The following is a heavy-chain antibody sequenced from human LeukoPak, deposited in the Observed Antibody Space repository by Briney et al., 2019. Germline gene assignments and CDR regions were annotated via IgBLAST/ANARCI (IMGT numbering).Heavy chain of an antibody. CDR1: GFTFSSYA. J-gene: IGHJ4*02. Sequence: GGSLRLSCAASGFTFSSYAMSWVRQAPGKGLEWVSAISGSGGTIYYADSVKGRFTISRDNAKNSLYLQMNSLRAEDTAVYYCARDYGLDYWGQGTLVTVSS. CDR2: ISGSGGTI. CDR3: ARDYGLDY. V-gene: IGHV3-23*01. D-gene: IGHD4-17*01.